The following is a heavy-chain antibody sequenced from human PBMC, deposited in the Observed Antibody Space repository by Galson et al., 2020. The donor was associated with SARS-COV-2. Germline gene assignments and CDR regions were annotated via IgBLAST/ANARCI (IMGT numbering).Heavy chain of an antibody. V-gene: IGHV1-18*01. J-gene: IGHJ6*02. CDR2: NSAYNGNT. D-gene: IGHD3-10*01. CDR3: ARDNAGWGDFYGMDV. CDR1: GYTFTTYG. Sequence: ASEKVSCKASGYTFTTYGISWVRQAPGHRLEWMGWNSAYNGNTNYAEKPQGRVTMTTDTFKSTAYMELRSLRSDDTAEYYCARDNAGWGDFYGMDVWGQGTTVTVSS.